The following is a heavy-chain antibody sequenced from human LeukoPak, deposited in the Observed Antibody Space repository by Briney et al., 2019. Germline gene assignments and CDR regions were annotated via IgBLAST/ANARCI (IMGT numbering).Heavy chain of an antibody. Sequence: PGGSLRLSCAASGFTFSSYGMHWVRQAPGKGLEWVVFIRYDGSNKYYADSVKRRFTISRDNSKNTLYLQMNSLRAEDTAVYYCAKGGRIAAAGPRGWIDYWGQGTLVTVSS. CDR2: IRYDGSNK. J-gene: IGHJ4*02. CDR3: AKGGRIAAAGPRGWIDY. CDR1: GFTFSSYG. V-gene: IGHV3-30*02. D-gene: IGHD6-13*01.